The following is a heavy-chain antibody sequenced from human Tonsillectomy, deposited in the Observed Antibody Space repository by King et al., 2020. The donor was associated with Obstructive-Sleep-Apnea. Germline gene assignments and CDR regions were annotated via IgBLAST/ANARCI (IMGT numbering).Heavy chain of an antibody. CDR2: IQYDGSDK. CDR1: GFSFSSYG. J-gene: IGHJ4*02. Sequence: VQLVESGGGVVQPGGSLRVSCAASGFSFSSYGMHWVRQAPGKGLEWVAFIQYDGSDKYYGDSVKGRFTISRDNSKNTLYLQMNSLRVEDTAVFYCVKDFSDSWGQGTLVTVSS. V-gene: IGHV3-30*02. CDR3: VKDFSDS.